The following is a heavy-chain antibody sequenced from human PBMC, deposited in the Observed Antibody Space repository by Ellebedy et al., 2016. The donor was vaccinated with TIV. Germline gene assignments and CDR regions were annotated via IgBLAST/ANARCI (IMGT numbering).Heavy chain of an antibody. V-gene: IGHV3-33*01. CDR1: GFTFSSYG. CDR3: ARGSYYFDY. D-gene: IGHD3-16*02. J-gene: IGHJ4*02. Sequence: GESLKISCAASGFTFSSYGMHWVRQAPGKGLEWVAVIWYDGSNKYYAVSVKGRFTISRDNSKNTLYLQMNSLRAEDTAVYYCARGSYYFDYWGQGTLVTVSS. CDR2: IWYDGSNK.